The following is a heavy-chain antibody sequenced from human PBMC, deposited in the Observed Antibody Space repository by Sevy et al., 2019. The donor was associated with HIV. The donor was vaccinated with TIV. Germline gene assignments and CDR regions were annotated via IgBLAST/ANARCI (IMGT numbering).Heavy chain of an antibody. CDR3: TTTKDYYESSASPLDY. Sequence: ASVKVSCKVSGYTLTKLSIHWVRQAPGKGLEWMGSFDPEDGERIYAQKFQGRVTMTEDTSTDTAYMELTSLRSADTAVYYCTTTKDYYESSASPLDYWGQGTLVTVSS. CDR2: FDPEDGER. CDR1: GYTLTKLS. V-gene: IGHV1-24*01. J-gene: IGHJ4*02. D-gene: IGHD3-22*01.